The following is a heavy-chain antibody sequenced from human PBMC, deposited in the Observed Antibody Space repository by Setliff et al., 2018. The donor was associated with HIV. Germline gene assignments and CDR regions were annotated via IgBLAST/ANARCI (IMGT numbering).Heavy chain of an antibody. CDR2: IYYSGST. J-gene: IGHJ4*02. D-gene: IGHD6-13*01. V-gene: IGHV4-39*01. Sequence: SETLSLTCSVSSGSISSSGYYWGWIRQPPGEGLEWIANIYYSGSTYYSPSLKSRVTISVDTSKNQFSLKLNSVTAADTAVYYCARLSPHIATTGTFYYFDYWGQGTLVTVSS. CDR1: SGSISSSGYY. CDR3: ARLSPHIATTGTFYYFDY.